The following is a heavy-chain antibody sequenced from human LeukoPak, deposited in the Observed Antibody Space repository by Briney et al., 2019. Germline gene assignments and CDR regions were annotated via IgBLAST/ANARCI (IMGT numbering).Heavy chain of an antibody. CDR2: IYYSGST. CDR3: ARHPDSSGYDAFDI. D-gene: IGHD3-22*01. CDR1: GGSIRGYY. J-gene: IGHJ3*02. V-gene: IGHV4-59*08. Sequence: SETLSLTCTVSGGSIRGYYWSWIRQPPGKGLEWIGYIYYSGSTNYNPSLKSRVTISVDTSKNQFSLKLSSVTAADTAVYYCARHPDSSGYDAFDIWGQGTMVTVSS.